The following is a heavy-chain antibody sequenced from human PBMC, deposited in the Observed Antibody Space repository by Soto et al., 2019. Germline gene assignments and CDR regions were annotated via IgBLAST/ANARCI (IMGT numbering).Heavy chain of an antibody. CDR1: GGTFSSYA. Sequence: SVKVSCKASGGTFSSYAISWVRQAPGQGLEWMGGIIPIFGTANYAQKFQGRVTITADESTSTAYMELSSLRSEDTAVYYCARDRGIAVAGTGIYFDYWGQGTLVTVSS. J-gene: IGHJ4*02. D-gene: IGHD6-19*01. V-gene: IGHV1-69*13. CDR2: IIPIFGTA. CDR3: ARDRGIAVAGTGIYFDY.